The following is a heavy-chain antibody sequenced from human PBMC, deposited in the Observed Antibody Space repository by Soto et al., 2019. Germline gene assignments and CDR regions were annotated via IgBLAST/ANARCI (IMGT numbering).Heavy chain of an antibody. V-gene: IGHV4-31*03. D-gene: IGHD4-17*01. J-gene: IGHJ6*03. Sequence: SETLSLTCTVSGGSISSGGYYWSWIRQHPGKGLEWIGYIYYSGSTYYNPSLKSRVTISVDTSKNQFSLKLSSVTAADTAVYYCARVTSTVTTTYYYYYMDVWGKGTTVTVSS. CDR1: GGSISSGGYY. CDR3: ARVTSTVTTTYYYYYMDV. CDR2: IYYSGST.